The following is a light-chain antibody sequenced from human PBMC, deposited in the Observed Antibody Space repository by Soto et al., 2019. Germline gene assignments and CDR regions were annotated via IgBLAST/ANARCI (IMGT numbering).Light chain of an antibody. CDR1: QSISSY. Sequence: IQMPQYTSSLSASVGDRVTITCRASQSISSYLNWYQQKPGKAPKLLIYAASSLQSGVPSRFSGSGSGTDFTLTISSLQPEDFATYYCQQSYSTLITFGQGTRLENK. CDR3: QQSYSTLIT. J-gene: IGKJ5*01. V-gene: IGKV1-39*01. CDR2: AAS.